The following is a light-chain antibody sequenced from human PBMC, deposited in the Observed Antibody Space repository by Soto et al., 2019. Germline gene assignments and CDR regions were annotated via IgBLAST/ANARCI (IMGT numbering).Light chain of an antibody. CDR2: DVS. J-gene: IGLJ2*01. CDR1: SSDVGGYNY. V-gene: IGLV2-14*01. Sequence: QAASVSGSPGQSITISCTGTSSDVGGYNYVSWYQQHPGKAPKLMIYDVSNRPSGVSNRFSGSKSGNTASLTISGLQAEDEAHYYCSSYTSSSTLVFGGGTQLTVL. CDR3: SSYTSSSTLV.